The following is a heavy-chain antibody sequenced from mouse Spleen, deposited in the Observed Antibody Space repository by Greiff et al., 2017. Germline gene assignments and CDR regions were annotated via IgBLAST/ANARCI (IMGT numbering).Heavy chain of an antibody. Sequence: EVQLQQSGPELVKPGASVKISCKASGYTFTDYYMNWVKQSHGKSLEWIGDINPNNGGTSYNQKFKGKATLTVDKSSSTAYMELRSLTSEDSAVYYCARRYEFDYWGQGTTLTVSS. D-gene: IGHD2-10*02. J-gene: IGHJ2*01. CDR2: INPNNGGT. CDR1: GYTFTDYY. V-gene: IGHV1-26*01. CDR3: ARRYEFDY.